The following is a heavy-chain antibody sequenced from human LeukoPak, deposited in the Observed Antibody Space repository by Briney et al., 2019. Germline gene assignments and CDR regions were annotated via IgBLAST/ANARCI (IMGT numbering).Heavy chain of an antibody. CDR1: GYTFTSYY. CDR2: INPSGGST. V-gene: IGHV1-46*01. J-gene: IGHJ3*02. D-gene: IGHD6-19*01. Sequence: ASVKVSCMPSGYTFTSYYMHWVRHAPGQGLEWMGLINPSGGSTSYAQKFQGRVTKPRDTSTSTVYMELSSLRSEDTAVYYCARGNPIAVAVHDAFDIWGQGTMVTVSS. CDR3: ARGNPIAVAVHDAFDI.